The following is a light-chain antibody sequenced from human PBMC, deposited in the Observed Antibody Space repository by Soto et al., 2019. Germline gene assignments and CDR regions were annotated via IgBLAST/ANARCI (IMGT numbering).Light chain of an antibody. CDR2: SNN. Sequence: QPVLTQPPSASGTPGQRVTISCSGSSSNIGSNSVNWYQQFPGTAPKLLIHSNNQRPSGVPDRFSGSKSGTSASLAISGLQSEDEADYYCAAWDDSLNGLYVFGTGTKVTVL. CDR1: SSNIGSNS. CDR3: AAWDDSLNGLYV. V-gene: IGLV1-44*01. J-gene: IGLJ1*01.